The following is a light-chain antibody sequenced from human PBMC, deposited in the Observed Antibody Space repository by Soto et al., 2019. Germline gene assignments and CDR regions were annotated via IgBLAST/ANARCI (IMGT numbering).Light chain of an antibody. Sequence: DIQMTQSPSTLSASVGDRVTITCRANQSISDWLAWYQQKPGKAPKLLIYDASNLESGVPSRFSGSGSGTEFTRTISSLQPDDFATYYCQQYNSSPLTFGGGTKMEIK. J-gene: IGKJ4*01. V-gene: IGKV1-5*01. CDR2: DAS. CDR1: QSISDW. CDR3: QQYNSSPLT.